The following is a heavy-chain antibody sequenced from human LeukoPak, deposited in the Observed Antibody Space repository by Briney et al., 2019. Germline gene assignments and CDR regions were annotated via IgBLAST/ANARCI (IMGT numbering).Heavy chain of an antibody. D-gene: IGHD3-3*01. V-gene: IGHV1-18*01. CDR3: ARVLIRYDFWSGYSAPYYYYGMDV. J-gene: IGHJ6*02. Sequence: ASVKVSCKASGYTFTSYAISLVRQAPGQGLEWMGWISAYNGNTNYAQKLQGRVTMTTDTSTSTAYMELRSLRSDDTAVYYCARVLIRYDFWSGYSAPYYYYGMDVWGQGTTVTVSS. CDR2: ISAYNGNT. CDR1: GYTFTSYA.